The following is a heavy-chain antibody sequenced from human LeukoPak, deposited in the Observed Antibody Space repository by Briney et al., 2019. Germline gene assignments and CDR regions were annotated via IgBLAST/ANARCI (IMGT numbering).Heavy chain of an antibody. CDR3: ARETSTRLYYFDY. V-gene: IGHV3-48*02. Sequence: PGGSLRLSCTASGFTFSRYSMKWARQAPGKGLEWVSYISSSSSTIYYADSVKGRFTFSRDNAKNSLYLQMNSLRDEDTAVYYCARETSTRLYYFDYWGKENVVRVSS. CDR1: GFTFSRYS. CDR2: ISSSSSTI. D-gene: IGHD2-2*01. J-gene: IGHJ4*02.